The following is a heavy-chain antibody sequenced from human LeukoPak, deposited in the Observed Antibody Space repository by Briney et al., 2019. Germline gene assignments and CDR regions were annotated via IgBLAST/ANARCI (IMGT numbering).Heavy chain of an antibody. J-gene: IGHJ4*02. CDR3: ASSLGYTYGWNS. CDR2: IIPIFGTA. CDR1: GDTFGSYA. V-gene: IGHV1-69*01. Sequence: SVKVSCKASGDTFGSYALSWVRQAPGQGLEWVGGIIPIFGTANYAQKFQGRVTITADESTSTAYMDLSRLRCEDTAVYYCASSLGYTYGWNSWGQGTLVTVSS. D-gene: IGHD5-18*01.